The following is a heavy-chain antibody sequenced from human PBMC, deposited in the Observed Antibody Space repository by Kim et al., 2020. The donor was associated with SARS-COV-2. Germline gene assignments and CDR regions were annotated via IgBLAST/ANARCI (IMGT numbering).Heavy chain of an antibody. D-gene: IGHD2-21*01. Sequence: ASVKVSCKDSGYTFTSYGVHWVRQDPGQRLEWMGWINADNGDTKYSQKFERRVTITRDTSASTAYMELSSLRSEDTAVYYCATDKTPLAYCGGDCKTPLDYWGQGTLVTVSS. J-gene: IGHJ4*02. V-gene: IGHV1-3*01. CDR3: ATDKTPLAYCGGDCKTPLDY. CDR1: GYTFTSYG. CDR2: INADNGDT.